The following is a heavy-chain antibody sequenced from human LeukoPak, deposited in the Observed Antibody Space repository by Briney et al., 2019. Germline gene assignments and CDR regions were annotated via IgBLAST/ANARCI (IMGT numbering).Heavy chain of an antibody. J-gene: IGHJ5*02. CDR2: IYHSGST. Sequence: SETLSLTCAVSGGSISSGGYSWSWIRQPPGKGLEWIGYIYHSGSTYYNPSLKSRVTISVNRSKNQFSLKLSSVTAADTAVYYCARARITMVRGVMVSSWFDPWGQGTLVTVSS. V-gene: IGHV4-30-2*01. CDR1: GGSISSGGYS. D-gene: IGHD3-10*01. CDR3: ARARITMVRGVMVSSWFDP.